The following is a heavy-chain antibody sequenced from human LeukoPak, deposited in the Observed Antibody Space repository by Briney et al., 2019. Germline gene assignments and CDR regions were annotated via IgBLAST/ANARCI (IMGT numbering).Heavy chain of an antibody. CDR3: ARVGAIDY. CDR1: GGSISSSSYY. D-gene: IGHD1-26*01. V-gene: IGHV4-39*07. Sequence: SETLSLTCTVSGGSISSSSYYWGWIRQPPGKGLEGIGSIYYSGSTYYNPSLKSRVTISVDTSKNQCSLKLSSVTAADTAVYYCARVGAIDYWGQGTLVTVSS. CDR2: IYYSGST. J-gene: IGHJ4*02.